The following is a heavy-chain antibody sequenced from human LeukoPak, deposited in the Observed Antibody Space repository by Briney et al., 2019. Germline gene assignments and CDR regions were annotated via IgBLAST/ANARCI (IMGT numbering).Heavy chain of an antibody. J-gene: IGHJ4*02. D-gene: IGHD3-10*01. V-gene: IGHV4-34*01. CDR3: ARGFGAL. CDR2: ISGSGRT. CDR1: GGSFSGYY. Sequence: SETLSLTCAVYGGSFSGYYWSWIRQPPGKGLEWIGQISGSGRTNYNPSLKSRLTMSANTSENQFSLRLSSVSAADTAVYYCARGFGALWGQGTLVTVSS.